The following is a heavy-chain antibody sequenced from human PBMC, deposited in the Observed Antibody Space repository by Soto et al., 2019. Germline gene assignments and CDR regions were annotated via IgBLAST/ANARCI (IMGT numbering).Heavy chain of an antibody. CDR3: AREAVVVTAAGTFDI. CDR2: IYYSGST. V-gene: IGHV4-59*01. Sequence: SETLSLTCTVSGGSISSYYWSWIRQPPGKGLEWIGYIYYSGSTNYNPSLKSRVTISVDTSKNQFSLKLSSVTAADTAVYYCAREAVVVTAAGTFDIWGQGTMVT. J-gene: IGHJ3*02. D-gene: IGHD2-21*02. CDR1: GGSISSYY.